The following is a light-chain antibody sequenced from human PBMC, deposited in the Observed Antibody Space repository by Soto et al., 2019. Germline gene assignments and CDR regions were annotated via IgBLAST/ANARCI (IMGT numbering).Light chain of an antibody. Sequence: DIQMTQSPYTLSASVGDRVTITCRASQSISSWLAWYQQKPGKAPKLLIYDASSLESGVPSRFSGSGHGTEFTLTISSLQPGDFDTYYCQQYNSYPFTFGPGTKVDIK. CDR1: QSISSW. CDR2: DAS. V-gene: IGKV1-5*01. J-gene: IGKJ3*01. CDR3: QQYNSYPFT.